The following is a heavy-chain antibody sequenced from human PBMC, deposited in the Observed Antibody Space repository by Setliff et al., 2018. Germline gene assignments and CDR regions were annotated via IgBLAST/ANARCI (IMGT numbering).Heavy chain of an antibody. Sequence: ASVKVSCKASGYTFTTYAIGWMRQAPGQGPEWMGWINTSTGNPSYAQGFTGRFVFSLDTSVSTAYLQISSLKGEDTGVYYCARASRYGTIRYRGDYYMDVWGKGTTVTVSS. CDR2: INTSTGNP. CDR3: ARASRYGTIRYRGDYYMDV. CDR1: GYTFTTYA. D-gene: IGHD5-12*01. J-gene: IGHJ6*03. V-gene: IGHV7-4-1*02.